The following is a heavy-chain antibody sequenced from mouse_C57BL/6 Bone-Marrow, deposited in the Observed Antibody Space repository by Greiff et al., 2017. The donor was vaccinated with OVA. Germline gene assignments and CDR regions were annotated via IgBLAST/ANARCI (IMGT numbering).Heavy chain of an antibody. CDR1: GFTFSDYY. Sequence: EVKLMESGGGLVQPGGSLKLSCAASGFTFSDYYMYWVRQTPEKRLEWVAYISNGGGSTYYPDTVTGRFTISSDNAKNTLYLQISRLKTEDTAVYYWARRGITTVVAPGYFDVWGTGTTVTVSS. CDR2: ISNGGGST. V-gene: IGHV5-12*01. D-gene: IGHD1-1*01. J-gene: IGHJ1*03. CDR3: ARRGITTVVAPGYFDV.